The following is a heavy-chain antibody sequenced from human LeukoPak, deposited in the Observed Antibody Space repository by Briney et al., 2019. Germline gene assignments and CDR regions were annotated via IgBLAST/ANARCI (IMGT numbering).Heavy chain of an antibody. CDR3: AKDRGSCYFDY. J-gene: IGHJ4*02. D-gene: IGHD2-15*01. CDR1: GFTFSSYG. Sequence: GGSLRLSCAASGFTFSSYGMHWVRQAPGKGLEWVAVISYNGSNKYYADSVKGRFTISRDNSKNTLYLQMNSLRAEDTAVYYCAKDRGSCYFDYWGQGTLVTVPS. CDR2: ISYNGSNK. V-gene: IGHV3-30*18.